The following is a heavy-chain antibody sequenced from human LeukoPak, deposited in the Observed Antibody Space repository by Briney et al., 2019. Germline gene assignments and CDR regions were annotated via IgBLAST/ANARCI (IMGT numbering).Heavy chain of an antibody. V-gene: IGHV3-74*01. CDR2: INSDGSST. CDR1: GFTFSSYW. Sequence: GGSLRLSCAASGFTFSSYWMHWVRQAPGKGLVWVSRINSDGSSTSYADSVKGRFTISRDNAKNTLYLQMNSLRAEDTAVYYCARAGEWEPGFDYWGQGTLVTVSS. D-gene: IGHD1-26*01. J-gene: IGHJ4*02. CDR3: ARAGEWEPGFDY.